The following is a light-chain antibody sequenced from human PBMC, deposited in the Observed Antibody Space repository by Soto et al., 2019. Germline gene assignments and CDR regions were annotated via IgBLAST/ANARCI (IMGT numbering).Light chain of an antibody. CDR2: GAS. J-gene: IGKJ4*01. Sequence: EIVLTQSPGALCLSPGERATLSCRASQSVSSTSLAWYQQKPGQAPRLLIFGASNRATGVPDRFSGSGSGTDFTLTISRLEPEDFAMYYCQQFGRSPLLTFGGGTKVDIK. V-gene: IGKV3-20*01. CDR1: QSVSSTS. CDR3: QQFGRSPLLT.